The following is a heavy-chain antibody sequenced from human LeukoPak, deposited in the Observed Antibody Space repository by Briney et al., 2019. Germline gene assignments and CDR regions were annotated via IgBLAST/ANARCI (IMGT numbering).Heavy chain of an antibody. J-gene: IGHJ4*02. CDR3: TRNYDFWSGYLFDY. CDR2: IRSKAYGGTT. D-gene: IGHD3-3*01. Sequence: GGSLRLSCTASGFTFGDYAMSWFRQAPGKGLEWVGFIRSKAYGGTTEYAASAKGRFTISRDDSKSIAYLQMNSLKTEDTAVYYCTRNYDFWSGYLFDYWGQGTLVTVSS. V-gene: IGHV3-49*03. CDR1: GFTFGDYA.